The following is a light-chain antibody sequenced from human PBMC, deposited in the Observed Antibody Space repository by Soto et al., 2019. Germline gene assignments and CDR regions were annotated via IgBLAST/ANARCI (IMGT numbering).Light chain of an antibody. CDR2: GAS. J-gene: IGKJ4*01. Sequence: DIQMTQSPSFVSASVGDRVTITCRASQGINNWLAWYQQKPGKAPKLLIYGASNLQSGVPSRFSGSGSGTDFSLTISCLQPEDFATYYCQHSNNFPRTFGGGTKVEIK. V-gene: IGKV1-12*01. CDR3: QHSNNFPRT. CDR1: QGINNW.